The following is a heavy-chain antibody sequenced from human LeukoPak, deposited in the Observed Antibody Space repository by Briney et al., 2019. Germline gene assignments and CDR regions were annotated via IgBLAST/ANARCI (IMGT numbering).Heavy chain of an antibody. CDR3: ARDCNKNYYDSSGYSENDY. V-gene: IGHV1-18*01. CDR1: GCTFTSYG. Sequence: RASVKVSCEASGCTFTSYGISWVRQAPGQGLEWMGWISAYNGNTNYAQKLQGRVTMTTDTSTSTAYMELRSLRSDDTAVYYCARDCNKNYYDSSGYSENDYWGQGTLVTVSS. D-gene: IGHD3-22*01. CDR2: ISAYNGNT. J-gene: IGHJ4*02.